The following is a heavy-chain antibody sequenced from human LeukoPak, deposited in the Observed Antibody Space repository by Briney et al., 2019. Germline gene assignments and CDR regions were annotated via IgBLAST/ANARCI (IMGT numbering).Heavy chain of an antibody. CDR1: GFTFSDYY. Sequence: GGSLRLSCAASGFTFSDYYMSWIRQAPGKGLEWVSYISSSGNTIYYADSVKGRFTISRDNAKNSLYLQMNSLRAEDTAVYYXXXXXXXXXXXXGYYSPPFDYWGQGTLVTVSS. J-gene: IGHJ4*02. CDR3: XXXXXXXXXXXGYYSPPFDY. CDR2: ISSSGNTI. D-gene: IGHD3-22*01. V-gene: IGHV3-11*01.